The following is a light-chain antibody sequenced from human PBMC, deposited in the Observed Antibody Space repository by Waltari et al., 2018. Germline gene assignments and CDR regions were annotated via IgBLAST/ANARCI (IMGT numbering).Light chain of an antibody. J-gene: IGKJ1*01. V-gene: IGKV3-20*01. CDR3: QMYVRLPVT. CDR1: QSVGRS. CDR2: NAS. Sequence: EIVLTQSPVTLSLFQGERATLSCRASQSVGRSLAWYQQKPGQPPRLLLYNASNRASGIPDRCSGSGSGADFSLTISRLEPEDFAVYYCQMYVRLPVTFGQGTKVEVK.